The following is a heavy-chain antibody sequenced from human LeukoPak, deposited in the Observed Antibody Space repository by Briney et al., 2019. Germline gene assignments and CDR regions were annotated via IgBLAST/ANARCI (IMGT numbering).Heavy chain of an antibody. J-gene: IGHJ4*02. CDR1: GGSISSYY. CDR3: ARGLRVYSSGWSFDY. V-gene: IGHV4-59*01. Sequence: PSETLSLTCTVSGGSISSYYWSWIRQPPGKGLEWIGYIYYSGSTNYNPSLKSRVTISVDTSKNQFSLKLSSVTAADTAVYYCARGLRVYSSGWSFDYWGQGTLVTVSS. CDR2: IYYSGST. D-gene: IGHD6-19*01.